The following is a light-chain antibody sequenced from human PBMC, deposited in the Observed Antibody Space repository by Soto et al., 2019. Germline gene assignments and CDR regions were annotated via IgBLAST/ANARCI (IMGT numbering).Light chain of an antibody. V-gene: IGKV3-15*01. CDR2: GAS. CDR3: QHYNNWPPLT. CDR1: QSVSSN. J-gene: IGKJ1*01. Sequence: EIVMTQSPATLSVSPGERATLSCRASQSVSSNLAWYQQKPGQAPRLLIYGASTRATGIPARFSGSGSGTEFTLTISSLQSEDFAVYYCQHYNNWPPLTFGQETKVEIK.